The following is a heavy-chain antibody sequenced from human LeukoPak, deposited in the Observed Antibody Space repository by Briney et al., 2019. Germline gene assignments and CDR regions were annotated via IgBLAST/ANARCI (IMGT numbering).Heavy chain of an antibody. Sequence: GRSLRLSCAASGFAFSSYAMHWVRQAPGKGLEWVAVISYDGSNKYYADSVKGRFTISRDNSKNTLYLQMNSLRAEDTAVYYCAKSPWRMATIVIDYWGQGTLVTVSS. V-gene: IGHV3-30-3*02. CDR2: ISYDGSNK. CDR1: GFAFSSYA. D-gene: IGHD5-24*01. CDR3: AKSPWRMATIVIDY. J-gene: IGHJ4*02.